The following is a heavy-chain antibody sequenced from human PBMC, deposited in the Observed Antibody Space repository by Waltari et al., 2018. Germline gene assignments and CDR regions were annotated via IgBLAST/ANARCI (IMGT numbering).Heavy chain of an antibody. Sequence: QVQLVQSGAEVKKPGASVKVSCKASGYTFTSYYMHWVRQAPGQGLEWMGIINPSGGSTSYAQKFQGRVTMTRETSTSTVYMELSSLRSEDTAVYYCARAQTYYYDSSGYYLGLGYWGQGTLVTVSS. CDR2: INPSGGST. D-gene: IGHD3-22*01. CDR3: ARAQTYYYDSSGYYLGLGY. CDR1: GYTFTSYY. V-gene: IGHV1-46*01. J-gene: IGHJ4*02.